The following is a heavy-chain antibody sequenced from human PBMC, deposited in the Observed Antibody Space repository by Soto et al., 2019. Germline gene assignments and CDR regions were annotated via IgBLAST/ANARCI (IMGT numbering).Heavy chain of an antibody. CDR2: ISWDDDE. Sequence: QITLKESGPTLVKPTQTLTLTCTFSGFSLSTDEVGVGWIRQPPGKALEWLALISWDDDERYSPSLKSRISITKGTSKNQVVLTMTNMDPVDTATYYCAHRPRGYQRRYFDYWGQGSLVTVSS. D-gene: IGHD2-2*01. CDR3: AHRPRGYQRRYFDY. V-gene: IGHV2-5*02. J-gene: IGHJ4*02. CDR1: GFSLSTDEVG.